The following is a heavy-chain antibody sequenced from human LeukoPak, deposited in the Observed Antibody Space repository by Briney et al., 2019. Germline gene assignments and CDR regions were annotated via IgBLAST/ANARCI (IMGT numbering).Heavy chain of an antibody. J-gene: IGHJ4*02. CDR1: GYTFTSYG. Sequence: ASVKVSCKASGYTFTSYGISWVRQAPGQGLKWMGWISTHSGNTKYAQKFQGRVTMTTDTSTSTAHMEMRSLRYDDTAVYYCARDRSYRFDSWGQRTLVTVSS. CDR2: ISTHSGNT. CDR3: ARDRSYRFDS. D-gene: IGHD1-26*01. V-gene: IGHV1-18*01.